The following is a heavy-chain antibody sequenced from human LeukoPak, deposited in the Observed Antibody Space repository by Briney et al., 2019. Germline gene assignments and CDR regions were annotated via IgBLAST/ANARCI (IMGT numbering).Heavy chain of an antibody. D-gene: IGHD2-15*01. Sequence: ASVKVSCKASGYTFTSYAMHWVRQAPGQRLEWMGWINAGNGNTKYSQKIQGRVTITRDTSASTAYMELSSLRSEDTAVYYCARVRAIVVVAAPDYWGQGTLVTVSS. CDR2: INAGNGNT. CDR3: ARVRAIVVVAAPDY. V-gene: IGHV1-3*01. J-gene: IGHJ4*02. CDR1: GYTFTSYA.